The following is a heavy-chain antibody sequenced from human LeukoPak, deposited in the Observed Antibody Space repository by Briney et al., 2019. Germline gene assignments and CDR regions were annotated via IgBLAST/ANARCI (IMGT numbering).Heavy chain of an antibody. CDR2: IWYDGSNK. CDR1: GFTFSSYG. J-gene: IGHJ6*03. V-gene: IGHV3-33*06. CDR3: AKDRGVKNYYYYMDV. D-gene: IGHD3-3*01. Sequence: GRSLRLSCAASGFTFSSYGMHWVRQAPGKGLEWEAVIWYDGSNKYYADSVKGRFTISRDNSKNTLYLQMNSLRAEDTAVYYCAKDRGVKNYYYYMDVWGKGTTVTVSS.